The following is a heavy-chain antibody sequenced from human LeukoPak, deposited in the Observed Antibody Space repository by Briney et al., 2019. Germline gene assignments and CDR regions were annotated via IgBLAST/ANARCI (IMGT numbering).Heavy chain of an antibody. Sequence: GASVKVSCKAPGYTFTGHYMHWVRQAPGQGLEWMGWINPNSGGTNYAQKFQGRVTMTRDTSISTAYMELSRLRSDDTAVYYCARLFDWLLPYYYMDVWGKGTTVTVSS. D-gene: IGHD3-9*01. CDR2: INPNSGGT. J-gene: IGHJ6*03. CDR3: ARLFDWLLPYYYMDV. CDR1: GYTFTGHY. V-gene: IGHV1-2*02.